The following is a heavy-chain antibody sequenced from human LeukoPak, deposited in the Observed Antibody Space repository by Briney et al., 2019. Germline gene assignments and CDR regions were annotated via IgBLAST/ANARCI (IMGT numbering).Heavy chain of an antibody. V-gene: IGHV3-21*01. J-gene: IGHJ4*02. D-gene: IGHD4-17*01. CDR2: ISSSSSYI. Sequence: RGSLRLSCAASGFTFSSYSMNWVRQAPGKGLEWVSSISSSSSYIYYADSVKGRFTISRDNAKNSLYLQMNSLRAEDTAVYYCARDDYGDYGGSAELDYWGQGTLVTVSS. CDR1: GFTFSSYS. CDR3: ARDDYGDYGGSAELDY.